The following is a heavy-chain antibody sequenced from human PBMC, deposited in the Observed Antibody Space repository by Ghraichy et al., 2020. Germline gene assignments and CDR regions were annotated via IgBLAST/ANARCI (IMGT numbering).Heavy chain of an antibody. D-gene: IGHD4-11*01. Sequence: SETLSLTCAVYGGSFSGYYWSWIRQPPGKGLEWIGEINHSGSTNYNPSLKSRVTISVDTSKNQFSLKLSSVTATDTAVYYCARGTRRGGPRHGSAYSNYPPIYYYYYMDVWGKGTTVTVSS. J-gene: IGHJ6*03. V-gene: IGHV4-34*01. CDR3: ARGTRRGGPRHGSAYSNYPPIYYYYYMDV. CDR2: INHSGST. CDR1: GGSFSGYY.